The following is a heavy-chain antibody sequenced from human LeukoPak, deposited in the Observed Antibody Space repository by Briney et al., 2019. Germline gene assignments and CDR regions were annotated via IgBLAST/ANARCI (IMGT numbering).Heavy chain of an antibody. CDR1: GFTFSGSA. D-gene: IGHD6-6*01. CDR3: TRRESQGSSTNWYFDL. Sequence: GGSLRLSCAASGFTFSGSAIHWVRQASGKGLEWVGRIRSKPNSYATAYAASVRGRFTISRDDSNNTAYLQMNSLKTEDTAVYYCTRRESQGSSTNWYFDLWGRGTLVTVSS. V-gene: IGHV3-73*01. J-gene: IGHJ2*01. CDR2: IRSKPNSYAT.